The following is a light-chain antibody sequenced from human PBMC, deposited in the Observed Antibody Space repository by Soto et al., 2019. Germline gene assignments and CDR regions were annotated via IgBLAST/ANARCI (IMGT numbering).Light chain of an antibody. V-gene: IGLV2-8*01. CDR2: EVN. CDR1: SSDVGAYNY. CDR3: SSYIASNNLRV. J-gene: IGLJ1*01. Sequence: QSVLTQPPSASGSPGQSVTISCTGTSSDVGAYNYVSWYQQRPGKAPKLILYEVNQRPSGVPDRFSGSKSGNTASLTVSGLQAEDEADYYCSSYIASNNLRVFGTGTKVTVL.